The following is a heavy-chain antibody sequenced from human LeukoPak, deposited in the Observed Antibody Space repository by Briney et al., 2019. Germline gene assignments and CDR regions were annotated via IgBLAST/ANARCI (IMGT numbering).Heavy chain of an antibody. V-gene: IGHV4-59*01. CDR2: IYYSGST. Sequence: SETLSLTCTVSGGSTSSYYWSWIRRPPGKGLEWIGYIYYSGSTNYNPSLKSRVTISVDTSKNQFSLKLSSVTAADTAVYYCARRPSGSGSYGFDPWGQGTLVTVSS. CDR3: ARRPSGSGSYGFDP. CDR1: GGSTSSYY. D-gene: IGHD3-10*01. J-gene: IGHJ5*02.